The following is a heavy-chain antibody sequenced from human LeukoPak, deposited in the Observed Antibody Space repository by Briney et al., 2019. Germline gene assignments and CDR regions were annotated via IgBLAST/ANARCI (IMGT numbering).Heavy chain of an antibody. CDR2: FDTEDGET. V-gene: IGHV1-24*01. CDR1: GYTLTELS. CDR3: ATETYTDGYNQPGQSGFDY. D-gene: IGHD5-24*01. Sequence: GASVKVACKVSGYTLTELSMHWVRQAPGKGLEWMGGFDTEDGETIYAQKFQGRVTMTEDTSTVTDYMELSSLRSEDTAVYYCATETYTDGYNQPGQSGFDYWGQGTLVTVSS. J-gene: IGHJ4*02.